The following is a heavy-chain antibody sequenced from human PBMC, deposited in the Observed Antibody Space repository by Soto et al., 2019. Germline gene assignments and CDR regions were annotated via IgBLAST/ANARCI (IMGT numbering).Heavy chain of an antibody. CDR2: IKSKNDGETT. Sequence: EVQLVESGGGLVKPGGSLRLSCAAFGFTFNTAWMSWVRQAPGKGLEWVGRIKSKNDGETTDYAAPVKGRFFISRDDSENTLYLQTNSLKTEDTAMYYCATDVPSQGRGEFDYWGQGVLVTVSS. CDR1: GFTFNTAW. V-gene: IGHV3-15*07. J-gene: IGHJ4*02. CDR3: ATDVPSQGRGEFDY.